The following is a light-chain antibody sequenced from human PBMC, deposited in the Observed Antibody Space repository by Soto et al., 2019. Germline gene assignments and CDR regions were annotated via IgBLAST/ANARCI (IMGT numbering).Light chain of an antibody. J-gene: IGLJ3*02. CDR2: LTSDGSH. CDR1: RGHTSYA. CDR3: QTWDTGRGV. V-gene: IGLV4-69*01. Sequence: QLVLTQSPSASASLGASVKLTCTLSRGHTSYAIAWHQQQPQKGPRYLMKLTSDGSHSRGDGIPDRFSGSSSGAERYLTISSLQSEDEADYYCQTWDTGRGVFGGGTKLTVL.